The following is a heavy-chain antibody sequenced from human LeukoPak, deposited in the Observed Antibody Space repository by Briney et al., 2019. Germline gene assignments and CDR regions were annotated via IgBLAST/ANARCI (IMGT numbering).Heavy chain of an antibody. CDR1: GFTFSNAW. CDR3: TTVRRSSWYY. Sequence: GGSLRLSCAASGFTFSNAWMSWVRQAPGKGLEWGGRIKSKTDGGTTDYAAPVKGRFTISRDDSKNTLYLQMNSLKTEDTAVYYCTTVRRSSWYYWGQGTLVTVSS. CDR2: IKSKTDGGTT. V-gene: IGHV3-15*01. D-gene: IGHD6-13*01. J-gene: IGHJ4*02.